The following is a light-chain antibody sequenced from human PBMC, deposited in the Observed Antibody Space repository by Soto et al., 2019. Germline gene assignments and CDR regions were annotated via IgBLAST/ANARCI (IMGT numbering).Light chain of an antibody. V-gene: IGLV2-14*01. J-gene: IGLJ1*01. CDR1: STDVGGYKY. CDR3: SSFSSSSTPYV. Sequence: QSVLTQPASVSGSPGQSITISCTGTSTDVGGYKYVSWYQQHPSTAPKLMIFEVNGRPSGVSDRFSGSKSGNTASLTISGLQPEDEADYYCSSFSSSSTPYVFGTGTKVTVL. CDR2: EVN.